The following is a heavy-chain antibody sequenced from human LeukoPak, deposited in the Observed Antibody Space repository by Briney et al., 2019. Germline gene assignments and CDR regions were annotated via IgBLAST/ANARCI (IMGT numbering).Heavy chain of an antibody. Sequence: GGSLRLSCAASGFTFSSYAMSWVRQAPGKGLEWVSAISGSGGSTYYADSVKGRFTISRDNSKNTLYLQMNSLRADDTAVYYCAKVDSSSWESYNWFDSWGQGTLVTVSS. CDR3: AKVDSSSWESYNWFDS. CDR2: ISGSGGST. CDR1: GFTFSSYA. V-gene: IGHV3-23*01. J-gene: IGHJ5*01. D-gene: IGHD6-13*01.